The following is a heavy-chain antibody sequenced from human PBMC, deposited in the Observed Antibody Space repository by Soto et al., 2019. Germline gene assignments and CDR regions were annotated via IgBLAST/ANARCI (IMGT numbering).Heavy chain of an antibody. J-gene: IGHJ6*02. CDR2: ISSSSSYI. V-gene: IGHV3-21*01. Sequence: GGSLRLSCAASGFTFSSYSINCCRQAPVKGLEWVSSISSSSSYIYYADSVKGRFTISRDNAKNSLYLQMNSLRAEDTAVYYCARDRLQTLMDVWGQGTTVTVSS. CDR3: ARDRLQTLMDV. CDR1: GFTFSSYS. D-gene: IGHD4-4*01.